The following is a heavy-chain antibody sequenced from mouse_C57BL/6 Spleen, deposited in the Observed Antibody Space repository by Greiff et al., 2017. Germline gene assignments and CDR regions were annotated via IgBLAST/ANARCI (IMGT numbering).Heavy chain of an antibody. V-gene: IGHV14-1*01. D-gene: IGHD1-1*01. J-gene: IGHJ3*01. CDR3: TQLSLLHRDAWFDY. CDR2: IDPEDGDT. CDR1: GFNIKDYY. Sequence: EVQLQQSGAELVRPGASVKLSCTASGFNIKDYYMHWVKQRPEQSLEWIGRIDPEDGDTEYAPKFQGKATMTADTSSNTAYLQLSSLTSEDTAVXYCTQLSLLHRDAWFDYWGQGTLVTVSA.